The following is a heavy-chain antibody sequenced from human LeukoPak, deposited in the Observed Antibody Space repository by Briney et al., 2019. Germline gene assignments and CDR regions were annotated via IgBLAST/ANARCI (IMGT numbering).Heavy chain of an antibody. CDR1: GGSFSGYY. J-gene: IGHJ4*02. V-gene: IGHV4-59*01. D-gene: IGHD5-24*01. Sequence: SETLSLTCAVYGGSFSGYYWSWIRQPPGKGLEWIGYIYYSGSTNYNPSLKSRVTISVDTSENQFSLKLSSVTAAGTAVYYCARDGYGYNLRGYLDYWGQGTLVTVSS. CDR3: ARDGYGYNLRGYLDY. CDR2: IYYSGST.